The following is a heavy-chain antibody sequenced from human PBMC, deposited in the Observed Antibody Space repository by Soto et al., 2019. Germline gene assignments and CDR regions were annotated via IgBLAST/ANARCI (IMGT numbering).Heavy chain of an antibody. J-gene: IGHJ4*02. V-gene: IGHV4-59*01. CDR1: GGSMSIYY. CDR3: VRGNGVNYDILTGP. D-gene: IGHD3-9*01. Sequence: QVQLQESGPGLVKPSETLSLTCSVSGGSMSIYYWSWVRQPPGKTLEWMGYVSHSWTTKYNPSLESRVSISLDTSNKQFSLKVTSVTAADTAVYYCVRGNGVNYDILTGPWGQVTLVTVSS. CDR2: VSHSWTT.